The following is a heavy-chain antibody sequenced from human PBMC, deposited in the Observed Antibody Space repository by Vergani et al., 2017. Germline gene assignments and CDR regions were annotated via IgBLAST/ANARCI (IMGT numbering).Heavy chain of an antibody. V-gene: IGHV3-66*02. D-gene: IGHD3-3*01. CDR1: GFTVSSNY. CDR2: IYSGGST. CDR3: ASGGYYGGSYFDC. Sequence: EVQLLESGGDLVQPGGSLRLSCAASGFTVSSNYMSWVRQAPGKGLEWVSVIYSGGSTYYADSVKGRFTTARDNSKNTLYLQMNSLRAEDTAVYYCASGGYYGGSYFDCWGQGTLVTVSS. J-gene: IGHJ4*02.